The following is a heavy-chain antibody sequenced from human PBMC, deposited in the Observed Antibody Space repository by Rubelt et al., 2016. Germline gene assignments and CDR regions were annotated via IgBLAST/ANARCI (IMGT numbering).Heavy chain of an antibody. D-gene: IGHD3-16*01. J-gene: IGHJ4*02. CDR2: INQDGSER. V-gene: IGHV3-7*01. CDR3: AMTRQGGYFDS. CDR1: GFTFSNFW. Sequence: EVQVVESGGGLVQPGGSLRLSCAVSGFTFSNFWMSWVRQAPGKGLEWVANINQDGSERYYVASVHGRFTISRDNAENSMYLQMNSLRAEDTAVYYCAMTRQGGYFDSWGQGTLVTVSS.